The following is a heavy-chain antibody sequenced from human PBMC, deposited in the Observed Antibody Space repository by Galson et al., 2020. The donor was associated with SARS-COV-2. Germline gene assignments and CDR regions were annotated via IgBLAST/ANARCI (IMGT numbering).Heavy chain of an antibody. J-gene: IGHJ4*02. V-gene: IGHV1-2*02. CDR3: ARFDDLGTN. D-gene: IGHD1-1*01. Sequence: ASVKVSCKASGYTFTDYYIHWVRQAPGQGLEWMGWISPDSGDTYYTQKFQGRVTITRDTSISTAYLELNILRSDDTAVFFCARFDDLGTNWCQGTLVTVSS. CDR1: GYTFTDYY. CDR2: ISPDSGDT.